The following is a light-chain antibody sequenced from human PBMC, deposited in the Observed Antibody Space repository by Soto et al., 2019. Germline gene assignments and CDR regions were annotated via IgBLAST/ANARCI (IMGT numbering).Light chain of an antibody. Sequence: QSVLTQPPSVSSAPEQKLTISCSGSSSNIGGNSVSWYQQLPGTAPKLLIYDDNKRPSGIPDRFSGSKSGTSATLGITGFQTGDEADYYCGSWDSSLSAYVFGTGTKVT. CDR1: SSNIGGNS. CDR3: GSWDSSLSAYV. V-gene: IGLV1-51*01. J-gene: IGLJ1*01. CDR2: DDN.